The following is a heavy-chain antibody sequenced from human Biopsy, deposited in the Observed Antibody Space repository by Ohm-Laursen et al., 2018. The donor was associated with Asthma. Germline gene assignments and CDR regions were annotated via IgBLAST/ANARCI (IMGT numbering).Heavy chain of an antibody. CDR3: ARVASYGDIYFAIDV. CDR1: RGYIRSYDHH. Sequence: TLSLTWTVSRGYIRSYDHHWAWIRQPPGKGLEWIGSGFYSGTTHYSPSLARRVSISVDTSRNQFSMTLRSVTAADPAVYFCARVASYGDIYFAIDVWGPGTTVSV. CDR2: GFYSGTT. J-gene: IGHJ6*02. D-gene: IGHD4-17*01. V-gene: IGHV4-30-4*01.